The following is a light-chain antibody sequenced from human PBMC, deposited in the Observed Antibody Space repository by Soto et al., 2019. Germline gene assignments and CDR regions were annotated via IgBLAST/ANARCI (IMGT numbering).Light chain of an antibody. Sequence: EIVLTQSPATLSLSPGERATVSCRASQSVSSHLAWYQQKRGQAPRLLIYDASSRASGIPARFSGSGSGTDLTLTISSLEPEDSAVYYCQQRHMWPITFGQGTRLEIK. J-gene: IGKJ5*01. CDR3: QQRHMWPIT. V-gene: IGKV3-11*01. CDR1: QSVSSH. CDR2: DAS.